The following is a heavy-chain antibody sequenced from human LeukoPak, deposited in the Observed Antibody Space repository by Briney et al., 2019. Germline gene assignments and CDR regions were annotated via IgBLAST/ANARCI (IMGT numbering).Heavy chain of an antibody. Sequence: PSETLSLTCAVYGGSFSGYYWSWIRQPPGKGLEWIAEINHSGSTNYNPSLKSRVTISVDTSKNQFSLKLSSVTAADTAVYYCARSGVYYGSGSFDYWGQGTLVTVSS. D-gene: IGHD3-10*01. CDR1: GGSFSGYY. V-gene: IGHV4-34*01. CDR3: ARSGVYYGSGSFDY. J-gene: IGHJ4*02. CDR2: INHSGST.